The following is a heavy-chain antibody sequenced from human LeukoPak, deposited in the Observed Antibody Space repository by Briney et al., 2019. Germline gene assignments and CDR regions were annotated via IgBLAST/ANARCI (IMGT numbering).Heavy chain of an antibody. CDR2: ISAYNGNT. Sequence: ASVKVSCTASGYTFTSYGISWVRQAPGQGLEWMGWISAYNGNTNYAQKLQGRVTMTTDTSTNTAYMELRSLRSDDTAVYYCARVADTMVRGVTYYYYYGMDVWGKGTTVTVSS. CDR1: GYTFTSYG. J-gene: IGHJ6*04. D-gene: IGHD3-10*01. V-gene: IGHV1-18*04. CDR3: ARVADTMVRGVTYYYYYGMDV.